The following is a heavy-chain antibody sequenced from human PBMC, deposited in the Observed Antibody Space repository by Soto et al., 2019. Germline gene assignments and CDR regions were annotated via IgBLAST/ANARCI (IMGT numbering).Heavy chain of an antibody. Sequence: EVQLLESGGGLVQPGGSLRLSCAASGFTFSSYAMTWGRQAPGKGLEWVSSISGSGNTTYYADSVKGRFTISRDSSKNTLYLQMNSLRPEDTAVYYCAKARGRTWYEDYWGQGTLVTVSS. CDR1: GFTFSSYA. D-gene: IGHD6-13*01. CDR2: ISGSGNTT. J-gene: IGHJ4*02. V-gene: IGHV3-23*01. CDR3: AKARGRTWYEDY.